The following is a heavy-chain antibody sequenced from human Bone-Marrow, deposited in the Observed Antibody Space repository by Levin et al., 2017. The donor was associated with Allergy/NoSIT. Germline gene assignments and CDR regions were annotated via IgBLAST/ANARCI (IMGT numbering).Heavy chain of an antibody. CDR1: GFTVSNNQ. Sequence: GGSLRLSCAVSGFTVSNNQMNWVRQAPGMGLQWVSVIYIGGSTYYTDSVKGRFTISRDNSKNTLYLQMNSLRAEDTAVYYCARDDGSGGPVDYWGEGILVTVPS. V-gene: IGHV3-66*02. CDR3: ARDDGSGGPVDY. D-gene: IGHD3-10*01. CDR2: IYIGGST. J-gene: IGHJ4*02.